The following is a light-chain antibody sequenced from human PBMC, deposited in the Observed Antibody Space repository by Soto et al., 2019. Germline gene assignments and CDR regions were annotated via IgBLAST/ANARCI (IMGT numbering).Light chain of an antibody. Sequence: DIQLTQSPSFLSASVGDKVTITCRASQGIANFLAWFQQKPGRAPNLLIYTSATLQGGVPSRFSGSGSGTEFTLTITSLQAEDFATYYCQQFYAFPRTFGQGTKV. V-gene: IGKV1-9*01. CDR2: TSA. CDR1: QGIANF. J-gene: IGKJ1*01. CDR3: QQFYAFPRT.